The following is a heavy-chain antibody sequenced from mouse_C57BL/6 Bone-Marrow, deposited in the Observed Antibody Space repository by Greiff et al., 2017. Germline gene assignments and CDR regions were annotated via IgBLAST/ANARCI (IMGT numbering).Heavy chain of an antibody. V-gene: IGHV2-6-1*01. CDR2: IWSDGST. CDR3: ARQYGNFYYYAMDY. Sequence: VQLVESGPGLVAPSQSLSITCTVSGFSLTSYGVHWVRQPPGKGLEWLVVIWSDGSTTYNSALKSRLSISEDNSKSQVFLKMNSLQTDDTAMYYCARQYGNFYYYAMDYWGQGTSVTVSS. J-gene: IGHJ4*01. CDR1: GFSLTSYG. D-gene: IGHD2-1*01.